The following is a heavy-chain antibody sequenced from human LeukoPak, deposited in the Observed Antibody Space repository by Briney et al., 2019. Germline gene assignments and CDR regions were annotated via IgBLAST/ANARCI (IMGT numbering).Heavy chain of an antibody. CDR1: GFPFSSYA. V-gene: IGHV3-30*04. CDR3: ARGYYYDSSGSVLHY. J-gene: IGHJ4*02. CDR2: ISYDGSNK. D-gene: IGHD3-22*01. Sequence: GALRLSCAASGFPFSSYAMHWVRQAPGKGLEWVAAISYDGSNKYYADSVKGRFTISRDNSKNTLYLQMNSLRAEDTAVYYCARGYYYDSSGSVLHYWGQGTLVTVSS.